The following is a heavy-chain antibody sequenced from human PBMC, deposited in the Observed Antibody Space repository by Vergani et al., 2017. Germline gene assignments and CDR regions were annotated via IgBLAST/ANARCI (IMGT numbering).Heavy chain of an antibody. Sequence: QVQLQESGPGLVKPSETLSLNCTVSGGSISSYYWSWIRQPPGKGLEWIGYIYYSGSTNYNPSLKSRVTISVDTSKNQFSLKLSSVTAADTAVYYCARDMLSMVRGKYGMDVWGQGTTVTVSS. D-gene: IGHD3-10*01. CDR1: GGSISSYY. CDR3: ARDMLSMVRGKYGMDV. CDR2: IYYSGST. V-gene: IGHV4-59*01. J-gene: IGHJ6*02.